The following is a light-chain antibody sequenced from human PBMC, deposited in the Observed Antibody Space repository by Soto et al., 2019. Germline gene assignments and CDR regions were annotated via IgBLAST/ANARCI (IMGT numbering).Light chain of an antibody. CDR2: EVT. J-gene: IGLJ2*01. CDR1: GSDIAVYDF. V-gene: IGLV2-8*01. CDR3: SSYAGSNTLV. Sequence: QSALTQPPSASGSPGQSVTISCAGSGSDIAVYDFVSWYQQHPGTAPKLIIYEVTKRPSGVPDRFSGTKSASTASLTVSGLQAEDEADYYCSSYAGSNTLVFGGGTKRTVL.